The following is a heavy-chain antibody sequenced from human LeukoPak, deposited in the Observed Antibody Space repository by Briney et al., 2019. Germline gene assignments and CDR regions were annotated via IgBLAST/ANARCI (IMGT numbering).Heavy chain of an antibody. CDR2: IYCSGST. J-gene: IGHJ4*02. D-gene: IGHD2-2*01. CDR1: VHFDQRCY. V-gene: IGHV4-59*02. Sequence: SETLSPTSSLSVHFDQRCYWRSNRQPPGKGLEWIGYIYCSGSTNYNPSLRSRVTISLDTSKNQFSLMLNSVTAADTAVYYCARDIGYCESHSCYGTYCFVYSGQGILVTVSS. CDR3: ARDIGYCESHSCYGTYCFVY.